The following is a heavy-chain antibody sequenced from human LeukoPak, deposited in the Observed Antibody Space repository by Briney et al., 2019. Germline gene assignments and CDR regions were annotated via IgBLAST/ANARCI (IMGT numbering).Heavy chain of an antibody. Sequence: PGASLIPSCAASGFTFSSYAMSWVRQAPGKGLEWVSAISGSGGSTYYADSVKGRFTISRDNSKNTLYLQMNSLRAEDTAVYYCAKDKDYGVLGWFDPWGQGTLVTVSS. D-gene: IGHD4-17*01. J-gene: IGHJ5*02. V-gene: IGHV3-23*01. CDR2: ISGSGGST. CDR1: GFTFSSYA. CDR3: AKDKDYGVLGWFDP.